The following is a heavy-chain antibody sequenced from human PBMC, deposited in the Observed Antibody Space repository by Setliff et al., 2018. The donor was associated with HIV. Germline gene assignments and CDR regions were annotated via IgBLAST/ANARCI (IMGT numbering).Heavy chain of an antibody. V-gene: IGHV1-18*01. CDR3: ARDYGSSPYAVFDS. J-gene: IGHJ4*02. CDR2: ISVYNGKI. CDR1: GYTFTNFG. Sequence: GASVKVSCKASGYTFTNFGISWVRQAPGQGLEWMGWISVYNGKIDYAQKFQGRVTMTTETSTSTAHMELRSLRSDDTAVYYCARDYGSSPYAVFDSWGQGTLVTVPQ. D-gene: IGHD6-13*01.